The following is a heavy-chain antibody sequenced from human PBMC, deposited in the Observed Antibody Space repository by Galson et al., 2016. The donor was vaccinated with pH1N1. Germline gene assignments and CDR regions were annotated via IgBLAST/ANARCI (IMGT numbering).Heavy chain of an antibody. Sequence: ASGFTFSHYWMSWVRQAPGKGLEWVANIKENGSGKYYLDSVKGRFTISRDNAKHSVSLQLDSLRAEDTAVYYCAGHLFSASESPFEYWGQGALVTVSS. V-gene: IGHV3-7*01. CDR3: AGHLFSASESPFEY. CDR1: GFTFSHYW. J-gene: IGHJ4*02. CDR2: IKENGSGK. D-gene: IGHD3-16*01.